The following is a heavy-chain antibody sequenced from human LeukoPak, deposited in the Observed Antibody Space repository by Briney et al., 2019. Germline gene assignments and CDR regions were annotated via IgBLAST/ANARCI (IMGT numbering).Heavy chain of an antibody. V-gene: IGHV6-1*01. CDR3: ARREAGFDY. CDR2: TYYRSKWYY. Sequence: SQTLSLTCAISGYSVSSNSATWNWIRQSPSRGLEWLGRTYYRSKWYYDYAVSVKSRVTIIPDTSRNQFSLQLNSVTPEDTAMYYCARREAGFDYWGQGTLVTVSS. J-gene: IGHJ4*02. D-gene: IGHD6-19*01. CDR1: GYSVSSNSAT.